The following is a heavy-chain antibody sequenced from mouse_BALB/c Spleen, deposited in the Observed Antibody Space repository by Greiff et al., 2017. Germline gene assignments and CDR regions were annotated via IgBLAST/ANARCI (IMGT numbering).Heavy chain of an antibody. CDR2: ISSGGSYT. J-gene: IGHJ4*01. D-gene: IGHD2-12*01. V-gene: IGHV5-9-4*01. CDR1: GFTFSSYA. Sequence: DVMLVESGGGLVKPGGSLKLSCAASGFTFSSYAMSWVRQSPEKRLEWVAEISSGGSYTYYPDTVTGRFTISRDNAKNTLYLEMSSLRSEDTAMYYCAKGYDGYAMDYWGQGTSVTVSS. CDR3: AKGYDGYAMDY.